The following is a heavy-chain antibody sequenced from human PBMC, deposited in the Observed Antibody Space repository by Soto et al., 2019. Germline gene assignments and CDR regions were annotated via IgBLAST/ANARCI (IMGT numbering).Heavy chain of an antibody. V-gene: IGHV3-66*01. CDR2: IYSGGST. CDR3: ASGVEYGDRAGAFDI. D-gene: IGHD4-17*01. CDR1: GFTVSSNY. J-gene: IGHJ3*02. Sequence: EVQLVESGGGLVQPGGSLRLSCAASGFTVSSNYMSWVRQAPGKGLEWVSVIYSGGSTYYADSVKGRFTISRDNSKNTLYLQMNSLRAEDTAVYYCASGVEYGDRAGAFDIWGQGTMVTVSS.